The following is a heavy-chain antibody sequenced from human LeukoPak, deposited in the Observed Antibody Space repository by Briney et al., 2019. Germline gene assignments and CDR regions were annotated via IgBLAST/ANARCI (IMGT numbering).Heavy chain of an antibody. V-gene: IGHV3-23*01. CDR3: AKESRWGTYYFDY. CDR1: GFTLSSYA. J-gene: IGHJ4*02. CDR2: IRGSGDST. D-gene: IGHD7-27*01. Sequence: GGSLRLSCAASGFTLSSYAMSRVRQAPAKGHEWVYAIRGSGDSTYYADAVKGLFTISRDNSKNTLYLQMNSLRAEDTAVYYCAKESRWGTYYFDYWGQGTLVTVSS.